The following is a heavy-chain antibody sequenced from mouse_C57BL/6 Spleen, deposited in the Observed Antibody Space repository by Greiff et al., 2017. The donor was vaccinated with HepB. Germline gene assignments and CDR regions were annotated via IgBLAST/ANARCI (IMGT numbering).Heavy chain of an antibody. J-gene: IGHJ1*03. CDR1: GYSFTGYF. CDR3: ARSRDYDRYFDV. CDR2: INPYNGDT. D-gene: IGHD2-4*01. V-gene: IGHV1-20*01. Sequence: VQLQQSGPELVKPGDSVKISCKASGYSFTGYFMNWVMQSHGKSLEWIGRINPYNGDTFYNQKFKGKATLTVDKSSSTAHMELRSLESEDSAVYYCARSRDYDRYFDVWGTGTTVTVSS.